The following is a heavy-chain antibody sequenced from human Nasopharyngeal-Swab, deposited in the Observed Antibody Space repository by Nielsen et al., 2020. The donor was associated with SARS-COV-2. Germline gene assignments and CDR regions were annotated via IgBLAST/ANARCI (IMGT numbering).Heavy chain of an antibody. CDR3: ARDPTEDYYGSGSCDY. V-gene: IGHV3-21*01. D-gene: IGHD3-10*01. Sequence: VRQMPGKGLEWVSSISSSSSYIYYADSVKGRFTISRDNAKNSLYLQMNSLRAEDTAVYYCARDPTEDYYGSGSCDYWGQGTPVTVSS. J-gene: IGHJ4*02. CDR2: ISSSSSYI.